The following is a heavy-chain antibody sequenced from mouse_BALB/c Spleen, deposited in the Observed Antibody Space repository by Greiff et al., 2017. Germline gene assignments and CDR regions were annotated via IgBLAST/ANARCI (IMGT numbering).Heavy chain of an antibody. CDR2: IDPANGNT. CDR1: GFNIKDTY. J-gene: IGHJ3*01. V-gene: IGHV14-3*02. Sequence: VQLKQSGAELVKPGASVKLSCTASGFNIKDTYMHWVKQRPEQGLEWIGRIDPANGNTKYDPKFQGKATITADTSSNTAYLQLSSLTSEDTAVYYCARDYYGSSPSWLAYWGQGTLVTVSA. CDR3: ARDYYGSSPSWLAY. D-gene: IGHD1-1*01.